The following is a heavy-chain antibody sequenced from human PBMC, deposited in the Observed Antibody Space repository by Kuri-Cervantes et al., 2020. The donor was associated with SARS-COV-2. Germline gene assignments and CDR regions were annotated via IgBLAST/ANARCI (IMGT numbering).Heavy chain of an antibody. V-gene: IGHV4-4*02. D-gene: IGHD3-16*02. CDR2: IYHSGST. CDR3: ARDIGYDYVWGSYRYKNCYFDY. Sequence: GSLRLSCAVSGGSISSSNWWSWVRQPPGKGLEWIGEIYHSGSTNYNPSLKSRVTISVDTSKNQFSLKLSSVTAADTAVYYCARDIGYDYVWGSYRYKNCYFDYWGQGTLVTVSS. J-gene: IGHJ4*02. CDR1: GGSISSSNW.